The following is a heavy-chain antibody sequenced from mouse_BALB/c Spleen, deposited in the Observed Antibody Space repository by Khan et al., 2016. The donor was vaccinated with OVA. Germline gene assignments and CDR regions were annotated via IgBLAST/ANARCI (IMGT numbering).Heavy chain of an antibody. D-gene: IGHD4-1*01. CDR1: GFNIKDTH. CDR3: APAGNGDYFDY. J-gene: IGHJ2*01. V-gene: IGHV14-3*02. Sequence: EVQLQESGAELVKPGASVKLSCTASGFNIKDTHMHWVKQRPEQGLEWIGRIDPANDNSKYDPRFQGKATITADTSSNTAYLHLSSLTSEDTAVYYCAPAGNGDYFDYWGQGTTLTVSS. CDR2: IDPANDNS.